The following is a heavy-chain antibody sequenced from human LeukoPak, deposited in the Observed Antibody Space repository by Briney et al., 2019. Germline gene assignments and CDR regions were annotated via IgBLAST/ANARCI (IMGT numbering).Heavy chain of an antibody. V-gene: IGHV3-48*03. Sequence: PGGSLRLSCAASGFTFSSYEMNWVRQAPGKGLEWVSYISSSGSTIYYADSVKGRFTISRDNSKNTLYLQMNSLRAEDTAVYYCAKEQRSGSYYNVNYHYYYYMDVWGKGTTVTISS. J-gene: IGHJ6*03. CDR2: ISSSGSTI. CDR1: GFTFSSYE. D-gene: IGHD3-10*01. CDR3: AKEQRSGSYYNVNYHYYYYMDV.